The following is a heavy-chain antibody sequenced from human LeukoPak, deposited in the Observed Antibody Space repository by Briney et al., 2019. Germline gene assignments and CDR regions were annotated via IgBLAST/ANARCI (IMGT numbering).Heavy chain of an antibody. Sequence: ASVKVSCKASGYTFTSYGISWVRQAPGQGLEWMGWISAYNGNTNYAQKLQGRVTMTTDTSTSTAYMELRSLRSEDTAVYYCARRKPPYYDFWSGHYYYYGMDVWGQGTTVTVSS. V-gene: IGHV1-18*01. J-gene: IGHJ6*02. CDR1: GYTFTSYG. CDR3: ARRKPPYYDFWSGHYYYYGMDV. D-gene: IGHD3-3*01. CDR2: ISAYNGNT.